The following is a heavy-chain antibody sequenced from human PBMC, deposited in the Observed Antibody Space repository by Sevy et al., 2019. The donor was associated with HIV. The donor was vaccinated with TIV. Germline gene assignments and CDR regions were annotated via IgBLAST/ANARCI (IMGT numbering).Heavy chain of an antibody. J-gene: IGHJ5*02. D-gene: IGHD3-3*01. CDR1: GYTFSSYA. CDR2: INVYNGNT. V-gene: IGHV1-18*01. Sequence: VSVKVSCKASGYTFSSYAITWVRQAPEQGLEWMGWINVYNGNTNYAQKFQGRVTMTTDTATSTGYLELRSLRSDDTAVYYCASSAGVYYDFWSGQPIDHWGQGTLVTVSS. CDR3: ASSAGVYYDFWSGQPIDH.